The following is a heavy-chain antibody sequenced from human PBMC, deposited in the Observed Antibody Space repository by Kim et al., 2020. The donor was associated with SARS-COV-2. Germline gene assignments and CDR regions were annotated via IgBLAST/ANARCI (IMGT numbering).Heavy chain of an antibody. Sequence: SETLSLTCTVSGGSISSYYWSWIRQPPGKGLEWIGYIYYSGSTNYNPSLKSRVTISVDTSKNQFSLKLSSVTAADTAVYYCARVQFSSGYYYGVFRNAFDIWGQGTMVTVSS. CDR3: ARVQFSSGYYYGVFRNAFDI. D-gene: IGHD3-22*01. CDR2: IYYSGST. CDR1: GGSISSYY. V-gene: IGHV4-59*01. J-gene: IGHJ3*02.